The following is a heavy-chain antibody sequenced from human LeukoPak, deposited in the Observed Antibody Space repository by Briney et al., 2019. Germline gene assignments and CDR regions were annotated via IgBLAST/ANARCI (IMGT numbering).Heavy chain of an antibody. CDR2: VNHSGST. J-gene: IGHJ6*03. CDR3: ARRRSITMVRGVPNYYYYYYMDV. V-gene: IGHV4-34*01. Sequence: SSETLSLTCAVYGGSFSGYYWSWIRQPPGKGLEWIGEVNHSGSTNYNPSLKSRVTISVDTSKNQFSLKLSSVTAADTAVYYCARRRSITMVRGVPNYYYYYYMDVWGKGTTVTVSS. CDR1: GGSFSGYY. D-gene: IGHD3-10*01.